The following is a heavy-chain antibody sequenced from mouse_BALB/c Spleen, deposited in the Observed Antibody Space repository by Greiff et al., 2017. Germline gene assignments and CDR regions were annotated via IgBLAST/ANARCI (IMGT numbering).Heavy chain of an antibody. CDR1: GYTFTSYW. CDR3: TRDYGNYKYFDV. CDR2: IYPGNSDT. D-gene: IGHD2-1*01. J-gene: IGHJ1*01. V-gene: IGHV1-5*01. Sequence: VQLQQSGTVLARPGASVKMSCKASGYTFTSYWKHWVKQRPGQGLEWIGAIYPGNSDTSYNQKFKGKAKLTAVTSTSTAYMELSSLTNEDSAVYYCTRDYGNYKYFDVWGAGTTVTVSS.